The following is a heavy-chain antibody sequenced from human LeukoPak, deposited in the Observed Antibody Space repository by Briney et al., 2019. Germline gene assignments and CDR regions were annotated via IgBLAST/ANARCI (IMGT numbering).Heavy chain of an antibody. CDR1: GYTFRNYG. J-gene: IGHJ3*02. V-gene: IGHV1-18*01. Sequence: ASVKVSCKSSGYTFRNYGISWVRQAPGQGLEWMGWISAYNGNTNYAQKAQGRLTMTTDTSTNTAYMGLRSLRSDDTAVYYCARKGRIPTVRGDDAFDIWAKGQWSPSLQ. CDR3: ARKGRIPTVRGDDAFDI. D-gene: IGHD3-10*01. CDR2: ISAYNGNT.